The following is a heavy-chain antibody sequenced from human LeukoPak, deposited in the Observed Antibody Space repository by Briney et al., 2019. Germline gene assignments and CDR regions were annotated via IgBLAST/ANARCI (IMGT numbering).Heavy chain of an antibody. CDR2: IAPAGTT. CDR3: ARDLGPHRSSPNTGAFDI. D-gene: IGHD6-6*01. Sequence: GGSLRLSCAASGFTFSNAWMSRVRQAPGKGLEWVSYIAPAGTTYYADSVKGRFTISRDNAKTSLYLQMSNLRADDTAVYYCARDLGPHRSSPNTGAFDIWGQGTMVTVSS. CDR1: GFTFSNAW. J-gene: IGHJ3*02. V-gene: IGHV3-11*04.